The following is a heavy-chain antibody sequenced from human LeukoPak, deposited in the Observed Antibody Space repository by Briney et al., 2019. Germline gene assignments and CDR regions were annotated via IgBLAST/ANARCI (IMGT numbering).Heavy chain of an antibody. CDR1: GGSISSSNW. D-gene: IGHD6-19*01. CDR3: ARVGGIAVAGTALVD. V-gene: IGHV4-4*02. Sequence: SETLSLTCAVSGGSISSSNWWSWVRQPPGKGLGWIGEIYHSGSTNYNPSLKSRVTISVDKSKNQFSLKLSSVTAADTAVYYCARVGGIAVAGTALVDWGQGTLVTVSS. J-gene: IGHJ4*02. CDR2: IYHSGST.